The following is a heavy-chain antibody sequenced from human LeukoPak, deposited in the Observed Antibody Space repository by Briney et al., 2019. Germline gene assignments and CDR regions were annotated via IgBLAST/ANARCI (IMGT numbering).Heavy chain of an antibody. D-gene: IGHD3-22*01. Sequence: SETLSLTCTVSGGSISSYYWSWIRQPPGKGLEWIGNIYYSGSTYYNPSLKSRATISVDTSKNQLSLKLSSVTAADTAVYYCTRGSIAYYYMDVWGKGTTVTISS. CDR3: TRGSIAYYYMDV. CDR1: GGSISSYY. CDR2: IYYSGST. J-gene: IGHJ6*03. V-gene: IGHV4-59*01.